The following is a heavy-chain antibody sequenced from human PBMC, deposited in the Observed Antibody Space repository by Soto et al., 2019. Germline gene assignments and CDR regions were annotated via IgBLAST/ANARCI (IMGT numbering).Heavy chain of an antibody. CDR2: IYSGGST. CDR3: ARDRPRRDGYNGAFDI. Sequence: GGSLRLSCAASGFTVSSNYMSWVRQAPGKGLEWVSVIYSGGSTYYADSVKGRFTISRDNSKNTLYLQMNSLRAEDTVVYYCARDRPRRDGYNGAFDIWGQGTMVTVSS. D-gene: IGHD5-12*01. V-gene: IGHV3-66*01. J-gene: IGHJ3*02. CDR1: GFTVSSNY.